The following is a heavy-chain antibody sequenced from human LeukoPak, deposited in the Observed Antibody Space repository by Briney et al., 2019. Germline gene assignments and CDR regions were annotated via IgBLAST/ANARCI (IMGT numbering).Heavy chain of an antibody. D-gene: IGHD3-22*01. CDR3: ARYSSGYGFDY. CDR1: GGSISSGGYY. Sequence: SETLSLTCTVSGGSISSGGYYWSWIRQHPGKGLEWIGYIYYSGSTYYTPSLKSRVTISVDTSKNQFSLKVNSVNAADTAVYYCARYSSGYGFDYWGQGTLVTVSS. J-gene: IGHJ4*02. CDR2: IYYSGST. V-gene: IGHV4-31*03.